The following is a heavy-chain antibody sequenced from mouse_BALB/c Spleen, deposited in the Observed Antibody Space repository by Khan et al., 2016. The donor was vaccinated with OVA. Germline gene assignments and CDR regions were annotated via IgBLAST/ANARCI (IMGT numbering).Heavy chain of an antibody. V-gene: IGHV3-8*02. CDR2: MIYTGYT. D-gene: IGHD2-14*01. J-gene: IGHJ3*01. CDR3: ARSTYRYAFAY. Sequence: EVELVESGPSLVKPSQTLSLTCSVTGDSITSGYWSWIRKFPGNKLEYMGYMIYTGYTDYNPSLKSRIAITRHTPKNQYYLQLNSVTAEDTATYYCARSTYRYAFAYWGQGTLVTVSA. CDR1: GDSITSGY.